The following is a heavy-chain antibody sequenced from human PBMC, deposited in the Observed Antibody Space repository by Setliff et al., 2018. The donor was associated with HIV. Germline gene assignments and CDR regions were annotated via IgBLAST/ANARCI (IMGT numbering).Heavy chain of an antibody. CDR3: AKDVMQGGWGSLSYFDS. CDR2: ISGSGGST. J-gene: IGHJ4*02. Sequence: GGSLRLSCAASRFTFSNYAMTWVRQAPGKGLEWVSVISGSGGSTYSADSVKGRFTISRDNTKNTVYLQMNSLRAEDTAVYFCAKDVMQGGWGSLSYFDSWGQGTLVTVSS. D-gene: IGHD3-16*01. V-gene: IGHV3-23*01. CDR1: RFTFSNYA.